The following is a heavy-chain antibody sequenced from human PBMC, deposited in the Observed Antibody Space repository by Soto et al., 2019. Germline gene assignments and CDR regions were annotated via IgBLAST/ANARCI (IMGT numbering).Heavy chain of an antibody. D-gene: IGHD3-10*01. Sequence: GGSLRLSCAASGFTFSTFVMPWVRQVPGEGLEWISSISGSGKSAYYADSVKGRVTSSRDNSKNTLYLQISSLGVDDTAVYHVAVHLGENYYTMDVWGQGTTVTVSS. CDR2: ISGSGKSA. CDR3: AVHLGENYYTMDV. V-gene: IGHV3-23*01. CDR1: GFTFSTFV. J-gene: IGHJ6*02.